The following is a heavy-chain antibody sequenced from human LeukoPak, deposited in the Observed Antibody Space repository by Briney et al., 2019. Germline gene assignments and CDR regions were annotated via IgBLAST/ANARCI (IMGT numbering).Heavy chain of an antibody. CDR1: GGTFSSYA. V-gene: IGHV1-69*01. CDR2: IIPIFGAA. Sequence: SVKVSCKASGGTFSSYAISWVRQAPGQGLEWMGGIIPIFGAANYAQKFQGRVTITADESTSTAYMELSSLRSEDTAVYYCARGSRGSGSGWSSFDYWGQGTLVTVSS. CDR3: ARGSRGSGSGWSSFDY. J-gene: IGHJ4*02. D-gene: IGHD6-19*01.